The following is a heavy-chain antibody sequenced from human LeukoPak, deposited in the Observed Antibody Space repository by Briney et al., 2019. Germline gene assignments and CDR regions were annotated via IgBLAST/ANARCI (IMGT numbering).Heavy chain of an antibody. CDR3: ARDISSASRGMDV. D-gene: IGHD6-6*01. CDR2: ISSSSSTI. Sequence: PGGSLTLSCAASGFTFCSYTMNWVRRAPGRGREGVSDISSSSSTIYYADSVKGRFTISRDNAKNSLYLQMNSLRVEDTAVYYCARDISSASRGMDVWGKGTTVTVSS. J-gene: IGHJ6*03. V-gene: IGHV3-48*01. CDR1: GFTFCSYT.